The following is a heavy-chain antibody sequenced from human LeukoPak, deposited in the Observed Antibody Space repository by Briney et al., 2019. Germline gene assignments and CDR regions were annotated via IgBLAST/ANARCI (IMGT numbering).Heavy chain of an antibody. J-gene: IGHJ4*02. D-gene: IGHD6-19*01. CDR1: GGSISSYY. V-gene: IGHV4-59*01. CDR3: ATGGDSSGWPRFDY. Sequence: SETLSLTCTVSGGSISSYYWNWIRQPPGKGLEWIGNIYYSGSTNDNPSLKSRVTISVDTSKNQFSLKLSSVTAADTAVYYCATGGDSSGWPRFDYWGQGTLVTVSS. CDR2: IYYSGST.